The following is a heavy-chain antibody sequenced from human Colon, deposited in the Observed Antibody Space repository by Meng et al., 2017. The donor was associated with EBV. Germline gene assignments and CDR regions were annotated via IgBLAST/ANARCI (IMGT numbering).Heavy chain of an antibody. Sequence: QLQLQESGPGLVKPSQTLSLPCVVSGDFISSGNYHWSWIRQAPGKGLEWIGHSESTSYNPSLRSRVVISVDTAKNQFSLRLDSVTAADTAVYYCTTYAVGAGGRGYWGPGTLVTVSS. D-gene: IGHD2-15*01. CDR3: TTYAVGAGGRGY. CDR2: HSEST. J-gene: IGHJ4*02. CDR1: GDFISSGNYH. V-gene: IGHV4-30-4*01.